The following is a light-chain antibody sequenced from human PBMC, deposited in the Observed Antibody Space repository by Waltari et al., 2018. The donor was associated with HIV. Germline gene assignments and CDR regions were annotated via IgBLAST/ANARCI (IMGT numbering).Light chain of an antibody. V-gene: IGKV3-20*01. CDR2: GAS. CDR1: QSVPKNF. Sequence: EIVLTLSPGTLSLSPGDRATLAGRASQSVPKNFLAWYQHKRGQPPRLLIYGASTRATDTPVRFSGSGSGTDFTLTISRLEPEDFAVYYCQHYGNSLTWTFGQGTKMEIK. J-gene: IGKJ1*01. CDR3: QHYGNSLTWT.